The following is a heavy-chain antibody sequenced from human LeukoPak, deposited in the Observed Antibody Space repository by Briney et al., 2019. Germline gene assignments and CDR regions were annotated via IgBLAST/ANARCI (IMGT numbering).Heavy chain of an antibody. J-gene: IGHJ4*02. V-gene: IGHV3-43*02. CDR3: AKDSYYYYDSSGYATYYFDY. CDR2: ISGDGGST. CDR1: GFTFDDNA. Sequence: GGSLRLSCAASGFTFDDNAMHWVRQAPGKGLEWVSLISGDGGSTYYADSVKGRFTISRDNSKNSLYLQMNSLRTEDTALYYCAKDSYYYYDSSGYATYYFDYWGQGTLVTVSS. D-gene: IGHD3-22*01.